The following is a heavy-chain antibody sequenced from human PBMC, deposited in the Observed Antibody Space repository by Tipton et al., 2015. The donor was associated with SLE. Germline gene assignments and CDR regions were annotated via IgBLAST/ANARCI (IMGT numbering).Heavy chain of an antibody. Sequence: LRLSCAVYGGSFSGYYWTWIRQSPNTGLEWIGEINHSGSANYNPSPKSRVTMAIETSQNQFSLKVISVTAADTAVYYCARGGRSGDRRWTSWGQGSLVTVSS. D-gene: IGHD6-19*01. CDR3: ARGGRSGDRRWTS. J-gene: IGHJ4*02. CDR1: GGSFSGYY. V-gene: IGHV4-34*01. CDR2: INHSGSA.